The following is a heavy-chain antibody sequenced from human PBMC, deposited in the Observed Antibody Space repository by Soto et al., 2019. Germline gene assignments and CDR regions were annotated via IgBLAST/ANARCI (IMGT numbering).Heavy chain of an antibody. CDR1: GFTFTNYG. CDR2: ISDDGDRR. D-gene: IGHD1-26*01. V-gene: IGHV3-30*02. CDR3: AKARVRIVGANSFDY. J-gene: IGHJ4*02. Sequence: LRLSCVGSGFTFTNYGVHWVRQAPGKGLEWVALISDDGDRRYYADSVRGRLIISRDNSKDTLYLQMNSLGPDDTAVYFCAKARVRIVGANSFDYWGQGTPVTVSP.